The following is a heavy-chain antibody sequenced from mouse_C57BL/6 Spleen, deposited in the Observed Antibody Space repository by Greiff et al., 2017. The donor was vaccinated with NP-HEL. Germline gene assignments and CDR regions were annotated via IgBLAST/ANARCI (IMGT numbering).Heavy chain of an antibody. CDR1: GYAFTNYL. CDR2: INPGSGDT. V-gene: IGHV1-54*01. J-gene: IGHJ1*01. CDR3: GREDCNYCYLVV. Sequence: LVESGAELVRPGPSVKVSCNASGYAFTNYLIEWVKQRPGQGLEWIGVINPGSGDTNYNEEFKGKTTLTADKSSSTAYMQLSSLTSEDSAVYFRGREDCNYCYLVVWGPGITVTVSS.